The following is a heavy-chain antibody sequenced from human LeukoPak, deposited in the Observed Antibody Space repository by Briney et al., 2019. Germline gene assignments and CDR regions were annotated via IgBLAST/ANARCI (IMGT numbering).Heavy chain of an antibody. Sequence: ASVKVSCTASGGTFSSYAICWVRQAPGQGLEWMGGIIPIFGTANSAHKFQGRVTITTDESTSTAYMELNSLRSEDTAVYYCSRGKYSSGWYHKNPRYNWFDPWGQGTLVTVSS. CDR3: SRGKYSSGWYHKNPRYNWFDP. J-gene: IGHJ5*02. CDR1: GGTFSSYA. D-gene: IGHD6-19*01. CDR2: IIPIFGTA. V-gene: IGHV1-69*05.